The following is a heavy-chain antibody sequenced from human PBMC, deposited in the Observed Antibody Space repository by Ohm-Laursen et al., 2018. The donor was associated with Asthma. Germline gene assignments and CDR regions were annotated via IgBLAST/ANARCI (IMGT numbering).Heavy chain of an antibody. D-gene: IGHD5-18*01. Sequence: SSLRLSCSASGFTFSSYGMHWVRQAPGKGLEWVAVISYDGSNKYYADSVKGRFTISRDNSKNTLYLQMNSLRAEDTAVYYCAKGKRGYSYGPLDYWGQGTLVTVSS. CDR3: AKGKRGYSYGPLDY. J-gene: IGHJ4*02. CDR1: GFTFSSYG. V-gene: IGHV3-30*18. CDR2: ISYDGSNK.